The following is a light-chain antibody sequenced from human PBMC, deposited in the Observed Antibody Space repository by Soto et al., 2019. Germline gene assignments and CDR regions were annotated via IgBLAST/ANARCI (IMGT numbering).Light chain of an antibody. CDR2: EVS. J-gene: IGLJ1*01. CDR1: SNDVGGYNY. Sequence: QSALTQPASVSGSPGQSITISCTGTSNDVGGYNYVSWFQQHPGKAPKLMIYEVSNRPSGVSDRFSGSRSGNTASLTISGLQAGDEADYYCSSYTSSSLDVFGTGTKVTVL. CDR3: SSYTSSSLDV. V-gene: IGLV2-14*01.